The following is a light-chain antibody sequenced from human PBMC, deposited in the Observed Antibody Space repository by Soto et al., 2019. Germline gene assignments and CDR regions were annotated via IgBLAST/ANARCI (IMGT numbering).Light chain of an antibody. Sequence: QSVLTQPASVSGSPGQSITISCTGTSSDVGGYNSVSWYRQDPGKAPKLIIYDVTYRPSGVSNRFYGSKSGNTASLTISGLQSEDEADYHCSSFTSRTTYVFGTGNKVTVL. CDR1: SSDVGGYNS. CDR3: SSFTSRTTYV. CDR2: DVT. J-gene: IGLJ1*01. V-gene: IGLV2-14*01.